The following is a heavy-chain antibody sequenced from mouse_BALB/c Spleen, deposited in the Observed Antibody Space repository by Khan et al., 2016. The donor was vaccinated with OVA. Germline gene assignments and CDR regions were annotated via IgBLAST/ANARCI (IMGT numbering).Heavy chain of an antibody. D-gene: IGHD1-1*01. CDR2: IWSDGTT. CDR3: ARNYYPLAMDY. CDR1: GFSLTSYG. J-gene: IGHJ4*01. V-gene: IGHV2-6*02. Sequence: QVQLKEPGPGLVAPSQSLSITCTVSGFSLTSYGVHWARQPPGKGLEWLVVIWSDGTTTYNSALKSRLTITKDNSRSQVVSKMNSLQTDDTAMYYCARNYYPLAMDYWGQGTSVTVSS.